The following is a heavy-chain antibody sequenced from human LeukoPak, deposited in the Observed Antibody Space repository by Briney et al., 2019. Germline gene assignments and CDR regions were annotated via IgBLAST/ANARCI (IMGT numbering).Heavy chain of an antibody. CDR2: ISSTSDI. CDR1: GFSFSSYS. V-gene: IGHV3-21*01. J-gene: IGHJ1*01. D-gene: IGHD6-13*01. Sequence: GGSLRLSCAAYGFSFSSYSMNWVRQAPGKGLEWVSSISSTSDIYCADSVKGRFNISRDNAKNSLYLQMNSLRTGDTAVYYCARGEQLGHLEYFQHWGQGALVTVSS. CDR3: ARGEQLGHLEYFQH.